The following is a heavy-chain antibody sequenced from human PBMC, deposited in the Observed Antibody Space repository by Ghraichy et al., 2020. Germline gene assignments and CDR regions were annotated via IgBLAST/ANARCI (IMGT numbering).Heavy chain of an antibody. J-gene: IGHJ3*02. CDR1: GFTFSEYA. V-gene: IGHV3-23*01. CDR2: ISGTGADT. CDR3: AKPIFYYDSSGYSLGSI. D-gene: IGHD3-22*01. Sequence: GGSLRLSCAASGFTFSEYAMTWVRQAPGKGLEWVSDISGTGADTNYADSVKGRFTIARDNSKNTLYLQMNSLTAEDTAMYYCAKPIFYYDSSGYSLGSIWGQGTMVAVSA.